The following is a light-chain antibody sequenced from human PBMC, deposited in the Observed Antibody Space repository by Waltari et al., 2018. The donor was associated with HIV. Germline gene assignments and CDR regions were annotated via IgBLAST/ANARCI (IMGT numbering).Light chain of an antibody. V-gene: IGLV2-11*01. CDR2: DIN. CDR1: SSDVGGYNY. J-gene: IGLJ2*01. CDR3: CSYAGRYTLV. Sequence: QSALTQPRSVSGSPGQSVTISCTGTSSDVGGYNYVAWYQQHPGKAPKLMIYDINKRPSGVPNRFSGLQAEDEADYFCCSYAGRYTLVFGGGTKLTVL.